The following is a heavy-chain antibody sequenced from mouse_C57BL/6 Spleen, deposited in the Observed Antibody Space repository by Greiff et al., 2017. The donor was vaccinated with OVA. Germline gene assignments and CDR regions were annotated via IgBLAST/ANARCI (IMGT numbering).Heavy chain of an antibody. CDR3: ARPSDGYYLYAMGY. Sequence: EVQGVESGGGLVKPGGSLKLSCAASGFTFSDYGMHWVRQAPEKGLEWVAYISSGSSTIYYADTVKGRFTISRDNAKNTLFLQMTSLRSEDTAMYYCARPSDGYYLYAMGYWGQGTSVTVST. D-gene: IGHD2-3*01. CDR1: GFTFSDYG. CDR2: ISSGSSTI. J-gene: IGHJ4*01. V-gene: IGHV5-17*01.